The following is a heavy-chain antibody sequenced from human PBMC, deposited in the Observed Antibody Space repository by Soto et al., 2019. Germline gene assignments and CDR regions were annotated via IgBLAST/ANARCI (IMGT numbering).Heavy chain of an antibody. CDR3: AREARDSSGYLFDY. Sequence: QVQLQESGPGLVKPSETLSLTCTVSGGSISSYYWSWIRQPPGKGLEWIGYIYYSGSTNYNPSLKSRVTISVDTSKNQFSLKLSSVTAADTAVYCCAREARDSSGYLFDYWGQGTLVTVSS. J-gene: IGHJ4*02. CDR1: GGSISSYY. D-gene: IGHD3-22*01. V-gene: IGHV4-59*01. CDR2: IYYSGST.